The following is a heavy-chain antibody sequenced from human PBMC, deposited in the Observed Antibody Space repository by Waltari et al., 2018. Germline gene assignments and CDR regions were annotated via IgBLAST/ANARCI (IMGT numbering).Heavy chain of an antibody. CDR3: ARHNSGYYTPHDY. CDR2: VFYPGTT. CDR1: GCSMNGYY. J-gene: IGHJ4*02. V-gene: IGHV4-39*01. D-gene: IGHD3-22*01. Sequence: QLQLQESGPGLVKPSETLSLTCTVSGCSMNGYYWGWIRQSPGKGLGGIGSVFYPGTTYYKPSLKSRLTISIDTSKNQFSLRLASVTAADTAVYYCARHNSGYYTPHDYWGQGTQVTVSS.